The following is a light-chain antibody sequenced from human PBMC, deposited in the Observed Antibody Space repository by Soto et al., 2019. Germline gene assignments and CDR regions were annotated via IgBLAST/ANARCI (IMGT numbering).Light chain of an antibody. CDR3: QQSYSTPHT. Sequence: DIQMTQYPTSLSASVGDRVTITCRASQSISSYLNWYQQKPGKAPKLLIYAASSLQSGVPSRFSGSGSGTDFTLTISSLQPEDFATYYCQQSYSTPHTFGQGTKV. V-gene: IGKV1-39*01. CDR1: QSISSY. J-gene: IGKJ1*01. CDR2: AAS.